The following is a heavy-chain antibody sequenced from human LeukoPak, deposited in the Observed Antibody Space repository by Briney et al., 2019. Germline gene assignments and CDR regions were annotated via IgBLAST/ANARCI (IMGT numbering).Heavy chain of an antibody. J-gene: IGHJ4*02. CDR1: GYTFTGYY. D-gene: IGHD2-21*02. Sequence: ASVKVSCKASGYTFTGYYMHWVRQAPGQGLEWMGWINPNSGGTNYAQKFQGRVTMTEDTSTDTAYMELSSLRSEDTAVYYCATGPIVVVTAFFDYWGQGTLVTVSS. V-gene: IGHV1-2*02. CDR2: INPNSGGT. CDR3: ATGPIVVVTAFFDY.